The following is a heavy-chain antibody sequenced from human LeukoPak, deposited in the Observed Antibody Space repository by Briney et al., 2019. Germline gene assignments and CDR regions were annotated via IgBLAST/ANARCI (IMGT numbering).Heavy chain of an antibody. V-gene: IGHV3-7*01. J-gene: IGHJ4*02. D-gene: IGHD3-10*01. CDR1: GFTFSNYA. CDR3: ARNQPMGSY. CDR2: IKPDGSEK. Sequence: PGGSLRLSCAVSGFTFSNYAMSWVRQAPGKGLEWVANIKPDGSEKNYVDSVKGRFTISRDNAKNLLFLQMNSLRVEDTAVYYCARNQPMGSYWGQGTLVTVSS.